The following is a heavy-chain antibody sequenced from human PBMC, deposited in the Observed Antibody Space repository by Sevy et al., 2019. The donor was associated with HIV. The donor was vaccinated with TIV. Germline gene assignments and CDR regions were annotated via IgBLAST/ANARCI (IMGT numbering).Heavy chain of an antibody. J-gene: IGHJ4*02. CDR2: VYHTGAT. V-gene: IGHV4-4*02. Sequence: GSLRLSCTVSGDSISSTNWWSWVRQSPGQGLEWIGEVYHTGATHYSPSFKSRVIISVDKSKNQVSLTLTSLTVADTAIYYCARKLIVRTYDFWGPGRLVTVSS. CDR3: ARKLIVRTYDF. CDR1: GDSISSTNW. D-gene: IGHD2-21*01.